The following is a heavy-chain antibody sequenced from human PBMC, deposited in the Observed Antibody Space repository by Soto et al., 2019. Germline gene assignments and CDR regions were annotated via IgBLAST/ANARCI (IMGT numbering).Heavy chain of an antibody. CDR1: GGSISSGDYY. CDR3: ASDYGGNSKTATYYYYGMDV. J-gene: IGHJ6*02. CDR2: IYYSGST. V-gene: IGHV4-30-4*01. Sequence: QVQLQESGPGLVKPSQTLSLTCTVSGGSISSGDYYWSWIRQPPGKGLEWIGYIYYSGSTYYNPSLKSRVTISVDTSKNQFSLKLSSVTAADTAVYYCASDYGGNSKTATYYYYGMDVWGQGTTVTVSS. D-gene: IGHD4-17*01.